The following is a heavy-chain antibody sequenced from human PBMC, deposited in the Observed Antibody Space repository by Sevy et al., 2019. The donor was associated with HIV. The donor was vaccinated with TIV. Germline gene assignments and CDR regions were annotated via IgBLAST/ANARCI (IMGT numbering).Heavy chain of an antibody. D-gene: IGHD3-10*01. Sequence: GGSLRLSCAASGFTFSSYAMSWVRQAPGKGLEWVSGISRSGDNTYYADSVRGRFSISRDNSKDTVYLQMNNLRADDTALYYCAKEWTQLSYWFGEFDYWGQGTLVTVSS. J-gene: IGHJ4*02. CDR3: AKEWTQLSYWFGEFDY. V-gene: IGHV3-23*01. CDR2: ISRSGDNT. CDR1: GFTFSSYA.